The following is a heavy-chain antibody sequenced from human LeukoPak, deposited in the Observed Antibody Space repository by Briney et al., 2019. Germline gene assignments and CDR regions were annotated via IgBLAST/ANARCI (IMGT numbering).Heavy chain of an antibody. J-gene: IGHJ4*02. V-gene: IGHV3-53*01. D-gene: IGHD6-19*01. CDR1: GFTLSSNY. CDR2: IFSGGRT. CDR3: TTRSSGWYVD. Sequence: GGSLRLSCAASGFTLSSNYMSWVRQAPGKGLEGGAVIFSGGRTFYTDSVKGGLTISRDNSKTALYLQMNSLTDEDTAVYYCTTRSSGWYVDWGQGTLVTVSS.